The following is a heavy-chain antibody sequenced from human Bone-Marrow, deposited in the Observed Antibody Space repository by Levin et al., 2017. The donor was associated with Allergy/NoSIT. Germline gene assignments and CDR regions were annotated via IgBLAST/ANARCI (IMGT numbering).Heavy chain of an antibody. D-gene: IGHD2-2*01. CDR2: ISSSSSYI. CDR1: GFTFSSYS. Sequence: GGSLRLSCAASGFTFSSYSMNWVRQAPGKGLEWVSSISSSSSYIYYADSVKGRFTISRDNAKNSLYLQMNSLRAEDTAVYYCARDPDIVVVPALHGGMDVWGQGTTVTVSS. CDR3: ARDPDIVVVPALHGGMDV. J-gene: IGHJ6*02. V-gene: IGHV3-21*01.